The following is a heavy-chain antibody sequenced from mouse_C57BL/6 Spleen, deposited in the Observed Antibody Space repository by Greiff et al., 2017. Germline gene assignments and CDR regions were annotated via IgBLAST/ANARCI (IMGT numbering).Heavy chain of an antibody. CDR3: ARNIGRGNYWYFDV. V-gene: IGHV2-9-1*01. CDR2: IWTGGGT. Sequence: VQLQQSGPGLVAPSQSLSITCTVSGFSLTSYAISWVRQPPGKGLEWLGVIWTGGGTNYNSALKSRLSISKDNSKSQVFLKMNSLQTDDTSRYYCARNIGRGNYWYFDVWGTGTTVTVSS. D-gene: IGHD1-1*02. CDR1: GFSLTSYA. J-gene: IGHJ1*03.